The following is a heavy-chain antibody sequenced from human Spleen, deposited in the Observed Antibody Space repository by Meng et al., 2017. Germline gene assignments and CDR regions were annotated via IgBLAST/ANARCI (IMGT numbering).Heavy chain of an antibody. D-gene: IGHD2-15*01. CDR3: ARGGGCSGGTCYSNYDP. V-gene: IGHV4-59*01. CDR2: IHYSGSI. Sequence: ESLKISCTVSGGSISGFVWTWLRQPPGKGLEWIGYIHYSGSINYNPSLRRRVTMSVDTSKNQFSLKLSSVTAADTALYYCARGGGCSGGTCYSNYDPWGQETLVTVSS. CDR1: GGSISGFV. J-gene: IGHJ5*02.